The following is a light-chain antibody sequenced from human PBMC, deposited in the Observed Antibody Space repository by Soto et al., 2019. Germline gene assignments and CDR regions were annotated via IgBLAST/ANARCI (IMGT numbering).Light chain of an antibody. J-gene: IGKJ1*01. Sequence: EIQMTQDPSSLSASVGDRVTITCRASQSISSYLNWYQQRAGKAPRLLIYDAPNLQSGVPSRFSGSGYGTDFSLTITSLQPEDFATSFCQQNDISPRTFGQRTKVDIK. CDR2: DAP. CDR1: QSISSY. V-gene: IGKV1-39*01. CDR3: QQNDISPRT.